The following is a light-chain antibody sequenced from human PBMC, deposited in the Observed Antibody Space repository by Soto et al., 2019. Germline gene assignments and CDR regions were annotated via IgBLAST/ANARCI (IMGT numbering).Light chain of an antibody. J-gene: IGKJ4*01. CDR2: GEA. CDR1: QSLITSY. Sequence: IVLTQSPGTLSLSPGQRATLSCRASQSLITSYLARYLLKPAQAPRHLIFGEASRADAVPDRFRGSGSGTDFTITISRLEPEDFAVYYCQQYVSSPATFGGGTKVDIK. CDR3: QQYVSSPAT. V-gene: IGKV3-20*01.